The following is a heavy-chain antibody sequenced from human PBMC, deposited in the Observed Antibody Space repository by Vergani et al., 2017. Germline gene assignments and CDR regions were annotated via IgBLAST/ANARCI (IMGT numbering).Heavy chain of an antibody. Sequence: QVQLVESGGGVVQPGGSLRLSCAASGFTFSSYGMHRVRQAPGKGLEWVAFIRYDGSNKYYADSVKGRFTISRDNSKNTLYLQMNSLRAEDTAVYYCAKGPHHDYGGIFDYWGQGTLVTVSS. D-gene: IGHD4-23*01. J-gene: IGHJ4*02. V-gene: IGHV3-30*02. CDR3: AKGPHHDYGGIFDY. CDR2: IRYDGSNK. CDR1: GFTFSSYG.